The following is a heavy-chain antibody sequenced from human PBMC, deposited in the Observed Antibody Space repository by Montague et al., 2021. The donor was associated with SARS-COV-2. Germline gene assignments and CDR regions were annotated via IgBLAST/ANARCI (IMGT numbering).Heavy chain of an antibody. Sequence: SETLSLTCTVSGVSISSYYWTWIRQPPGKGLEWIGFIYYSGSINYNPSLKSRVTISVDTSKNQFSLKLSSVTAADTAVYYCAKQSLTRYRTSITCFGAAFDMWGQGTMVTVSS. CDR3: AKQSLTRYRTSITCFGAAFDM. D-gene: IGHD2-2*01. J-gene: IGHJ3*02. V-gene: IGHV4-59*08. CDR2: IYYSGSI. CDR1: GVSISSYY.